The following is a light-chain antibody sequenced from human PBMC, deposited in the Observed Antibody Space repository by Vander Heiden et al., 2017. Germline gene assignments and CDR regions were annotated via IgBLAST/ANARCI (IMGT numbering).Light chain of an antibody. Sequence: DIQMTQSPSSLSASVGDRVTITCRASQSISSYLNWYQQKPGKAPKLLIYAASSLQSGVESRFSGSGYGTDFTLTISSRQPEDFATYYCQQRYSNHRMYTFGQGTKLEIK. V-gene: IGKV1-39*01. CDR2: AAS. J-gene: IGKJ2*01. CDR1: QSISSY. CDR3: QQRYSNHRMYT.